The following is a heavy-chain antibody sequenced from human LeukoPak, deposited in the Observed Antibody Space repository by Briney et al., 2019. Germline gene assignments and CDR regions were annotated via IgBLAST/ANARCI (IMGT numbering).Heavy chain of an antibody. J-gene: IGHJ4*02. V-gene: IGHV4-34*01. Sequence: PTETLSLTCAVYGGSFSGYYWSWIRQPPGKGLEWIGEINHSGSTNYNPSLKSRVTISVDTSKNQFSLKLSSVTAADTAVYYCARFSEMATIAESDYWGQGTLVTVSS. CDR2: INHSGST. D-gene: IGHD5-24*01. CDR3: ARFSEMATIAESDY. CDR1: GGSFSGYY.